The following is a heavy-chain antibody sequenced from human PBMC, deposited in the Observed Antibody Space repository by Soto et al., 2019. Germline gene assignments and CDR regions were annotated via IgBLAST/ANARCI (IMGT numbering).Heavy chain of an antibody. CDR2: ISAHNGNT. J-gene: IGHJ4*02. D-gene: IGHD1-1*01. CDR3: ARGRYGDY. V-gene: IGHV1-18*01. CDR1: GYAFTTYG. Sequence: QVHLVQSGAEVKKPGASVKVSCKGSGYAFTTYGNTWVRQAPGQGLEWMGWISAHNGNTNYAQKLQGRVTVTRDTSTSTAYMELRSLRSDDTAVYYWARGRYGDYWGQGALVTVSS.